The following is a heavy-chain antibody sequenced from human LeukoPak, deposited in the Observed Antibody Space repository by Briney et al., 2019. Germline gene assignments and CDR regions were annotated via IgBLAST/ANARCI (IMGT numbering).Heavy chain of an antibody. J-gene: IGHJ4*02. CDR2: ISASGGST. V-gene: IGHV3-23*01. Sequence: GGSLRLSCAASGFTFTSYAMSWVRQAPGNGLEWVSAISASGGSTYFADSVKGRFTISRDNSKNTLYLQMNSLRVEDTAVYYCAKRVAVAGMNFDYWGRGTLVTVSS. CDR3: AKRVAVAGMNFDY. D-gene: IGHD6-19*01. CDR1: GFTFTSYA.